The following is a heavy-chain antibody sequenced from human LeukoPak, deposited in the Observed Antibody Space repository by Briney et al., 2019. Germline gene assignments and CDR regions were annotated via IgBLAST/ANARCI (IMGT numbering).Heavy chain of an antibody. CDR3: ARVAKERVGGVYYFDY. V-gene: IGHV3-13*01. CDR1: GFTISDDD. J-gene: IGHJ4*02. CDR2: IGTAGDT. Sequence: GGSLRLSCAASGFTISDDDMHWVRQATGKGLEWVSAIGTAGDTYYTGSVKGRFTISRENAKNSLYLQMNSLRAGDTAVYYCARVAKERVGGVYYFDYWGQGTLVTVSS. D-gene: IGHD1-1*01.